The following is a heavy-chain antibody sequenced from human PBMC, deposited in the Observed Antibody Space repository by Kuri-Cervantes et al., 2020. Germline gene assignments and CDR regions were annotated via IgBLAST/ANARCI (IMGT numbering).Heavy chain of an antibody. V-gene: IGHV5-51*01. J-gene: IGHJ4*02. D-gene: IGHD6-19*01. CDR2: IYPGDSDT. CDR1: GYSFTSYW. Sequence: GGSLRLSCKGSGYSFTSYWIGWVRQMPGKGLEWMGIIYPGDSDTRYSPSFQGQVTISVDRSINTAYLHWSSLKASDTAMYYCARHRSSTAVTGTFDYWGQGTLVTVSS. CDR3: ARHRSSTAVTGTFDY.